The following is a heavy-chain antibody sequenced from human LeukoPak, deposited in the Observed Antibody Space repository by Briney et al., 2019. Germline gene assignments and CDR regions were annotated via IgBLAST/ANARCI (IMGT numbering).Heavy chain of an antibody. CDR2: IYYSGST. J-gene: IGHJ4*02. V-gene: IGHV4-39*07. Sequence: QASQTLSLTCTVSGGSISSSSYYWGWIRQPPGKGLEWIGSIYYSGSTYYNPSLKSRVTMSVDTSKNQFSLKLSSVTAADTAVYYCARGAADRPIIWGRGTLVTVSS. CDR3: ARGAADRPII. D-gene: IGHD6-13*01. CDR1: GGSISSSSYY.